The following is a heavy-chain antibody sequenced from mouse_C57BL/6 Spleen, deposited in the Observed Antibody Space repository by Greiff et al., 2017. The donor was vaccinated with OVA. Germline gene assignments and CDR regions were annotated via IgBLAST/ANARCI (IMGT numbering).Heavy chain of an antibody. J-gene: IGHJ2*01. CDR2: IDPSDSYT. V-gene: IGHV1-50*01. CDR3: ERRRTYAPRGYFDY. D-gene: IGHD6-5*01. CDR1: GYTFTSYW. Sequence: QVQLQQPGAELVKPGASVKLSCKASGYTFTSYWMQWVKQRPGQGLEWIGEIDPSDSYTNYNQKFKGKATLTVDTSSSTAYMQLSSLTSEDSAVYYCERRRTYAPRGYFDYWGQGTTLTVSS.